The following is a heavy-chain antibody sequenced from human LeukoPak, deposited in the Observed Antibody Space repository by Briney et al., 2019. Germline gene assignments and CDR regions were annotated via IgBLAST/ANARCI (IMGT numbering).Heavy chain of an antibody. CDR3: ARLPRRAFGKHCSGGSCYTKSFDY. CDR1: GGSISSSNYY. Sequence: SETLSLTCTVSGGSISSSNYYWGWIRQPPGKGLEWIGEINHSGSTNYNPSLKSRVTISVDTSKNQFSLKLSSVTAADTAVYYCARLPRRAFGKHCSGGSCYTKSFDYWGQGTLVTVSS. CDR2: INHSGST. V-gene: IGHV4-39*07. D-gene: IGHD2-15*01. J-gene: IGHJ4*02.